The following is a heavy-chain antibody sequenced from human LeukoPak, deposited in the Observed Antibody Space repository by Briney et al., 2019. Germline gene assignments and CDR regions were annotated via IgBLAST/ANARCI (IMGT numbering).Heavy chain of an antibody. V-gene: IGHV1-8*01. J-gene: IGHJ4*02. Sequence: ASVKVSCKASGYTFSTYDVIWVRQATGQGLEWMGWMNPNSGNTGYALKFRGRVTMTGDTSISTAYMELSSLLSEDTAVYYCARAIRNQLLSDHWGPGTLVTVSS. CDR1: GYTFSTYD. D-gene: IGHD2-2*01. CDR3: ARAIRNQLLSDH. CDR2: MNPNSGNT.